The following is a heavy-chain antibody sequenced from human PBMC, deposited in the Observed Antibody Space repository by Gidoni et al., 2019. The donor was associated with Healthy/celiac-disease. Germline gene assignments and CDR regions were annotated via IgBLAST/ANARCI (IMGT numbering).Heavy chain of an antibody. V-gene: IGHV4-61*02. CDR1: GGSLSSGSYY. J-gene: IGHJ3*02. D-gene: IGHD1-26*01. CDR2: IYTSGST. Sequence: QVQLQESGPGLVKPSQTLSDTCTVSGGSLSSGSYYWSWIRQPAGKGLEWIGRIYTSGSTNYNPSLKSRVTMSVDTSKTQFSLKLSSVTAADTAVYYCATASGSYYGFAFDIWGQGTMVTVSS. CDR3: ATASGSYYGFAFDI.